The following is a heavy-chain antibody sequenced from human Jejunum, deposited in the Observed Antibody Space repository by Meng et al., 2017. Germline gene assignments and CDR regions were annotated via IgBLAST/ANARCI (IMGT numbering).Heavy chain of an antibody. Sequence: ASVKVSCKASGYTFTRHAMHWVRHAPGQTPQWMGYIYTDSGNTKYSQNFQGRVTISRDTSTSTAYMELSSLRSEDTAVYYCTRGAPAFAFWGQGNLVNVSS. CDR2: IYTDSGNT. J-gene: IGHJ4*02. CDR1: GYTFTRHA. V-gene: IGHV1-3*04. CDR3: TRGAPAFAF.